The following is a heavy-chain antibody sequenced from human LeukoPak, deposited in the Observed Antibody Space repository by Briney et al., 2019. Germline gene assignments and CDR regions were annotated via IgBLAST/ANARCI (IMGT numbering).Heavy chain of an antibody. CDR2: INPNSGGT. CDR1: GYTFTSYY. D-gene: IGHD1-26*01. V-gene: IGHV1-2*02. Sequence: GASVKVSCKASGYTFTSYYMHWVRQAPGQGLEWMGWINPNSGGTNYAQKFQGRVTITTDKSTSTAYMELSSLRSEDTAVYYCARDRVGAPHAFDIWGQGTMVTVSS. CDR3: ARDRVGAPHAFDI. J-gene: IGHJ3*02.